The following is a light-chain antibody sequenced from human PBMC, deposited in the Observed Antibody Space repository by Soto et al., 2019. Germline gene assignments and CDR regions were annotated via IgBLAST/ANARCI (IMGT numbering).Light chain of an antibody. Sequence: DIQLTQTPATLSAFSGVRVTVTRRASQSVSSWLAWYQQKPGKAPKLLIYKASTLKSGVPSRFSGSGSGTEFTLTISSLQPDDFATYYCQHYNSYSEAFGQGTKVDIK. J-gene: IGKJ1*01. CDR3: QHYNSYSEA. CDR1: QSVSSW. CDR2: KAS. V-gene: IGKV1-5*03.